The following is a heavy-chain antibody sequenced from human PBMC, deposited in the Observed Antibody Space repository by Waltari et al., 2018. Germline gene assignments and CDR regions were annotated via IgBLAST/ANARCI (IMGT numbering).Heavy chain of an antibody. V-gene: IGHV3-48*01. CDR2: ISSSSSTI. Sequence: EVQLVESGGGLVQPGGSLRLSCAASGLTFSSYSINWVRQAPGKGLEWVSYISSSSSTIYYADSVKGRFTISRDNAKNSLYLQMNSLRAEDTAVYYCAGNYDFWSGYYNGGNWFDPWGQGTLVTVSS. CDR1: GLTFSSYS. D-gene: IGHD3-3*01. CDR3: AGNYDFWSGYYNGGNWFDP. J-gene: IGHJ5*02.